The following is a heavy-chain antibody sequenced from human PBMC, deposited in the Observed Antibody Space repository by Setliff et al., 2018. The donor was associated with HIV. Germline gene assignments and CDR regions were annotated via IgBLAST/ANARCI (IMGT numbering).Heavy chain of an antibody. D-gene: IGHD3-22*01. V-gene: IGHV1-18*01. Sequence: ASVKVSCKASGYTFTGQYMHWVRQAPGQGLEWMGWISAYNGNTNYAQKLQGRVTMTTDTSTSTAYMELRSLRSDDTAVYYCARAGSYDSSGYYYRPFAFDIWGQGTMVTVSS. CDR2: ISAYNGNT. J-gene: IGHJ3*02. CDR1: GYTFTGQY. CDR3: ARAGSYDSSGYYYRPFAFDI.